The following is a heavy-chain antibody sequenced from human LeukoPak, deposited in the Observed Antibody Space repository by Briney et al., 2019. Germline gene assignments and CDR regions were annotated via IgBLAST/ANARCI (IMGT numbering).Heavy chain of an antibody. V-gene: IGHV4-61*02. J-gene: IGHJ5*02. CDR1: GGSNSRGRYY. Sequence: PPQTLSHTCTVSGGSNSRGRYYWSWIRQPAGKGLEWIGRIYTSGSTHYNPSPKSRVTISVDTSKNQFSLKLSSVTAADTAVYYCARDRYYYGSGRAQFDPWGQGTLVTVSS. CDR2: IYTSGST. CDR3: ARDRYYYGSGRAQFDP. D-gene: IGHD3-10*01.